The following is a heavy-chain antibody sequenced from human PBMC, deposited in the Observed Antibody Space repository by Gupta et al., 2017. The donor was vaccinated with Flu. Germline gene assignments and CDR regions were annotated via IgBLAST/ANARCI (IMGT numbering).Heavy chain of an antibody. V-gene: IGHV3-7*01. J-gene: IGHJ4*02. CDR1: RFTFRSYW. D-gene: IGHD5-18*01. Sequence: EVRPVESGGGLVQTGGSLRLSCVVSRFTFRSYWMSWIRQAPGKGLEWVSNINQDGREINEVDSVKGRFTISRDNAKNSLYIKINSMRLEDTAVYYDARDRGYLQHDDGDQGTMVTVSS. CDR2: INQDGREI. CDR3: ARDRGYLQHDD.